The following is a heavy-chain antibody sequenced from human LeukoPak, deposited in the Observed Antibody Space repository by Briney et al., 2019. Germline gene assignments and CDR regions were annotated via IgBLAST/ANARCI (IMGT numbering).Heavy chain of an antibody. CDR1: GGTFSSYA. Sequence: ASVKVSCKASGGTFSSYAISWVRQAPGQGLEWMGRIIPILGIANYALKFQGRVTITADKSTSTAYMELSSLRSEDTAVYYCARDSSSSSNAFDIWGQGTMVTVSS. CDR2: IIPILGIA. J-gene: IGHJ3*02. V-gene: IGHV1-69*04. CDR3: ARDSSSSSNAFDI. D-gene: IGHD6-6*01.